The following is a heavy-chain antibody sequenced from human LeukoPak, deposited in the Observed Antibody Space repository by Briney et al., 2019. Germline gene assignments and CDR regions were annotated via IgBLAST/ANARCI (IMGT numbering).Heavy chain of an antibody. CDR2: IYNSGST. Sequence: SETLSLTCSVSGGSISSYYWSWIRQPPGKGLEWIGYIYNSGSTNYNPSLKSRVTISVDTSKKQFSLKLSSVTAADTAVYYCAMTQDGDYSGPRDWYFDLWGRGTLVTVSS. V-gene: IGHV4-59*01. CDR3: AMTQDGDYSGPRDWYFDL. D-gene: IGHD4-17*01. J-gene: IGHJ2*01. CDR1: GGSISSYY.